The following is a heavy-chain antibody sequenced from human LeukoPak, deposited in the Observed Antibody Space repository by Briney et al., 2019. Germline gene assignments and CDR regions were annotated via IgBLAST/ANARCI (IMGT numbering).Heavy chain of an antibody. CDR2: ISGSGGST. CDR3: AKGSRAFIPTATDY. CDR1: GFTFSSYA. J-gene: IGHJ4*02. V-gene: IGHV3-23*01. Sequence: HPGGSLRLSCAASGFTFSSYAMSWVRQAPGKGLGWVSAISGSGGSTYYADSVKGRFTISRDNSKNTLYLQMNSLRAEDTAVYYCAKGSRAFIPTATDYWGQGTLVTVSS. D-gene: IGHD4-17*01.